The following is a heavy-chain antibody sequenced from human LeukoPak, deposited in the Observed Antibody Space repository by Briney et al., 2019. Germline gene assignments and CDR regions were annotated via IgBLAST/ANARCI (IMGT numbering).Heavy chain of an antibody. CDR2: ITSTSTDI. CDR3: ARDLRSSGWGWFDP. Sequence: PGGSLRLSCAASGFSFSTYTMNWVRQAPGKGLEWVSSITSTSTDIHYADSAKGRFTISRDNAKNSLYLQMNSLRAEDTAMYYCARDLRSSGWGWFDPWGQGTLVTVSS. V-gene: IGHV3-21*01. CDR1: GFSFSTYT. D-gene: IGHD6-19*01. J-gene: IGHJ5*02.